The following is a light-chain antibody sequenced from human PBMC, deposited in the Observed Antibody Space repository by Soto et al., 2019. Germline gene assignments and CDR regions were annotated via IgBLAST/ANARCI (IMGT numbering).Light chain of an antibody. CDR1: QSLLHSNGHNY. Sequence: DIVMTQSPLSLPVTPGEPASISCRSSQSLLHSNGHNYLDWYVQKPGQSPQLLIYVASARASGVPDRFSGSGSGRDFTLKISRVEAEDVGVYYCMGALQTPYTFGQATKVDIK. CDR3: MGALQTPYT. V-gene: IGKV2-28*01. J-gene: IGKJ2*01. CDR2: VAS.